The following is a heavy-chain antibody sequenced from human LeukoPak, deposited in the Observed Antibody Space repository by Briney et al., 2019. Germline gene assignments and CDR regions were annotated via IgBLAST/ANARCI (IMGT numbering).Heavy chain of an antibody. CDR1: GGTFSSYA. J-gene: IGHJ4*02. D-gene: IGHD2-2*01. CDR2: IIPIFGTA. CDR3: ARGGPAAMDLDYFDY. Sequence: GSSVKVSCKASGGTFSSYAISWVRQAPGQGLEWMGGIIPIFGTANYAQKFQGRVTITADESTSTAYMELSSLRSEDTAVYYCARGGPAAMDLDYFDYCGQGTLVTVSS. V-gene: IGHV1-69*01.